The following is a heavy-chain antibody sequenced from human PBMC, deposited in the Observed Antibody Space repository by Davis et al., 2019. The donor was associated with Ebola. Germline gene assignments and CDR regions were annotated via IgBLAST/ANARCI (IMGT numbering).Heavy chain of an antibody. J-gene: IGHJ5*02. CDR2: IIPVVDTK. V-gene: IGHV1-69*04. CDR3: ARGKWFDP. CDR1: WGTFTSSA. Sequence: SVTVSCKTSWGTFTSSAPNWVRQAPEQGLKWVGRIIPVVDTKDYAQKFQGRVTLTADKATNTAYMELSGLRFDDTAVYYCARGKWFDPWGQGTLVSVTS.